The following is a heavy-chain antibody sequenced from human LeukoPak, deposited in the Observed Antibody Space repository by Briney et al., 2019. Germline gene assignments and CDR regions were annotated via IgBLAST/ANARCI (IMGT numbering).Heavy chain of an antibody. Sequence: QTGGSLRLSCAASGFTFSSYAMSWVRQFPGKGLEWVSAISGSGVSTYYADSVKGRFTISRDNSKNTLHLQMNSLRAEDTAVYYCAKGPLIEVAGTTWDYWGQGTLVTVSS. V-gene: IGHV3-23*01. CDR1: GFTFSSYA. CDR3: AKGPLIEVAGTTWDY. J-gene: IGHJ4*02. CDR2: ISGSGVST. D-gene: IGHD6-19*01.